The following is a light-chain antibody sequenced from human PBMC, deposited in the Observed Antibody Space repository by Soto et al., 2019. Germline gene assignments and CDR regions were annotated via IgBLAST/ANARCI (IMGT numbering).Light chain of an antibody. CDR1: QSVGSS. CDR2: GAS. CDR3: QQYNNWPPWT. V-gene: IGKV3-15*01. Sequence: EIVMTQSPATLSVSPGQRATLSCRASQSVGSSLAWYQHKRGQAPRLLIFGASTRATGITARFSGSGSATEFTLTISSLQSEDFAVYYCQQYNNWPPWTFGQGTKVEIK. J-gene: IGKJ1*01.